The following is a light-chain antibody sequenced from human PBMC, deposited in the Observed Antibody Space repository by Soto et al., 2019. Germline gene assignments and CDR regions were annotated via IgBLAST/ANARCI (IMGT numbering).Light chain of an antibody. CDR2: DAS. Sequence: EIVLTQSPVTLSLSPGERATLSCRVSQSINTYLAWYQQKPGQPPRLLIYDASNRATAIPVSFSGSGSGTDSTLTISSLEPEDSAGYSGQYRGIWPPGATFGGGTKVEIK. J-gene: IGKJ4*01. CDR1: QSINTY. CDR3: QYRGIWPPGAT. V-gene: IGKV3-11*01.